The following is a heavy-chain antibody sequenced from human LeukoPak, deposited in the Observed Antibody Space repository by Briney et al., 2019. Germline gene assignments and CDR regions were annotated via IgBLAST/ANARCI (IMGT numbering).Heavy chain of an antibody. CDR3: ARAGGTGFWSGPDNYGLDV. V-gene: IGHV3-11*01. CDR2: ISGRSGVI. CDR1: GFGFSDYF. D-gene: IGHD3-3*01. Sequence: GGSLRLSCAASGFGFSDYFMTWIRQAPGKGPEWVSHISGRSGVISYADSVKGRFTISRDNAKNSVYLQMNGLRAGDTGVYYCARAGGTGFWSGPDNYGLDVWGQGTTVTVFS. J-gene: IGHJ6*02.